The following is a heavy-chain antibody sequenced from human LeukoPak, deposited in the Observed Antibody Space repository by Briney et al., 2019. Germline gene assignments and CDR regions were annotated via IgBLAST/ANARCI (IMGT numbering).Heavy chain of an antibody. V-gene: IGHV5-51*01. CDR3: ARSALSSGSLYYFEY. J-gene: IGHJ4*02. CDR1: GFSFSRYW. D-gene: IGHD1-26*01. Sequence: GESLKISCQGFGFSFSRYWIGWARQMPGRGLEWMGIIYCGDSDTRYGPSFQGQVTISADRSTSTAYLQWSSLKASDTAIYYCARSALSSGSLYYFEYWGQGTLVTVSS. CDR2: IYCGDSDT.